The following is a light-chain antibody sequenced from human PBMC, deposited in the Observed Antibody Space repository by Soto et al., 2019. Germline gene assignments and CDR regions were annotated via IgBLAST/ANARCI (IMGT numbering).Light chain of an antibody. CDR1: ISNIGKNY. CDR2: DNN. CDR3: QAYDYSLTASV. V-gene: IGLV1-51*01. J-gene: IGLJ3*02. Sequence: QSVLTQPPSVSAAPGQKVTISCSGSISNIGKNYVSWYQQLPGTAPKVLIYDNNKRPSGIPDRFSGSKSGTSATLGITGLQAEDEADYYCQAYDYSLTASVFGGGTKLTVL.